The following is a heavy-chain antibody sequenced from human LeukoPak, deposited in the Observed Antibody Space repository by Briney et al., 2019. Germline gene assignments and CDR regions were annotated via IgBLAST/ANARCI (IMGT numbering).Heavy chain of an antibody. CDR2: ISQSGST. CDR3: ARGMYYYDSSGYYKYYFDY. CDR1: GLTFSNAW. J-gene: IGHJ4*02. Sequence: PGGSLRLSCVVSGLTFSNAWMNWVRQPPGKGLEWIGEISQSGSTNYNPSLKSRVNISLDTSENQFSLKLSSVTAADTAVYYCARGMYYYDSSGYYKYYFDYWGQGTLVTVSS. D-gene: IGHD3-22*01. V-gene: IGHV4-34*01.